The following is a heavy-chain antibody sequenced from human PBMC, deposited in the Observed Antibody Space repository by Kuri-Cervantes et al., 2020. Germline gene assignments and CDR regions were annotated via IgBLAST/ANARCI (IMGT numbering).Heavy chain of an antibody. CDR1: GFTFNSYP. D-gene: IGHD6-19*01. V-gene: IGHV3-7*01. J-gene: IGHJ4*02. Sequence: GGSLRLSCAASGFTFNSYPMHWVRQAPGKGLEWVANIKQDESEKYYVDSVKGRFTISRDNTKNSLYLQMNSLRADDTAVYYCVGHPLPIGLGGYWGQGTLVTVSS. CDR2: IKQDESEK. CDR3: VGHPLPIGLGGY.